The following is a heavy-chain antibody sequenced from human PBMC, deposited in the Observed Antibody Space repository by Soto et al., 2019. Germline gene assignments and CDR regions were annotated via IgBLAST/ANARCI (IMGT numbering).Heavy chain of an antibody. CDR3: ARDSLPVPAAQAYYGMDV. V-gene: IGHV4-4*07. D-gene: IGHD2-2*01. J-gene: IGHJ6*02. Sequence: QVQLQESGPGLVKPSETLSLTCTVSGGSISSYYWSWIRQPAGKGLEWIGRIYTSRSTNYNPSLKSRVTMSVDTSKNQFSLKLSSVTAADTAVYYCARDSLPVPAAQAYYGMDVWGQGTTVTVSS. CDR2: IYTSRST. CDR1: GGSISSYY.